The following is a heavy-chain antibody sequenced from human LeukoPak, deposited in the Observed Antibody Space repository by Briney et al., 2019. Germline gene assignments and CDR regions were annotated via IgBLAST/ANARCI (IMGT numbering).Heavy chain of an antibody. D-gene: IGHD4-11*01. CDR2: ISAYNGNT. CDR1: GYTFTSYG. V-gene: IGHV1-18*01. CDR3: ARYTVTVYYYYYYMDV. J-gene: IGHJ6*03. Sequence: ASVRVSCKASGYTFTSYGISWVRQAPGQGLEWMGWISAYNGNTNYAQKLQGRVTMTTDTSTSTAYMELRSLRSDDTAVYYCARYTVTVYYYYYYMDVWGKGTTVTASS.